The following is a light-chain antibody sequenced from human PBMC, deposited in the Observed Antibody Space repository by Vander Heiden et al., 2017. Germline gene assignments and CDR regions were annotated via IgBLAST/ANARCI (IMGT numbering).Light chain of an antibody. CDR2: EVT. V-gene: IGLV2-23*02. CDR1: SRNIGSYKL. Sequence: QSGLTQPASVSGSLGQSITISCTGTSRNIGSYKLVSWYQRHPGTAPRLIIFEVTKRPSGVSNRFSGSKSGNTASLTISGLQAEDEADYFCCSYAGSGTVVFGGGTKTTVL. J-gene: IGLJ2*01. CDR3: CSYAGSGTVV.